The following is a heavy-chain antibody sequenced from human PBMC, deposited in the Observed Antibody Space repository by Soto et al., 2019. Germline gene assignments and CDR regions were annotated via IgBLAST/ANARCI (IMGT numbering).Heavy chain of an antibody. V-gene: IGHV4-4*02. D-gene: IGHD2-21*02. CDR2: IYHSGGT. Sequence: HVQLQESGPGLVKPSGTLSLTCTVSGDSIKASHWYSWVRQPPGKGLEWIGEIYHSGGTNLNPSLKSRVTMSLGKSKNEIFLNLDSVTAADTAGYYCARAPTLRPAFEYWGQGALVTVSA. J-gene: IGHJ4*02. CDR1: GDSIKASHW. CDR3: ARAPTLRPAFEY.